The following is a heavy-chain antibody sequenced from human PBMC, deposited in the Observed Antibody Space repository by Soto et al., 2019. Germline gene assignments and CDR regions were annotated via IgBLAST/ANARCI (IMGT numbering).Heavy chain of an antibody. CDR2: IYYSGST. CDR1: GGSISSYY. CDR3: ARGGLQLLFAFF. J-gene: IGHJ4*02. V-gene: IGHV4-59*01. Sequence: PSETLSLTCTVSGGSISSYYWSWIRQPPGKGLEWIGYIYYSGSTNYNPSLKSRVTISVDTSKNQFSLKLSSVTAADTAAYYCARGGLQLLFAFFWGQGTLVTVSS. D-gene: IGHD2-2*01.